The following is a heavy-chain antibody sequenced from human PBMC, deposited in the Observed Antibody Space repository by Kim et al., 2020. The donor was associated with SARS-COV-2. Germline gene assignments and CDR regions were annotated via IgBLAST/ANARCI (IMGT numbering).Heavy chain of an antibody. CDR3: ARGPHVLLWFGELGYRYGMDV. V-gene: IGHV4-34*01. CDR2: INHSGST. Sequence: SETLSLTCAVYGGSFSGYYWSWIRQPPGKGLEWIGEINHSGSTNYNPSLKSRVTISVDTSKNQFSLKLSSVTAADTAVYYCARGPHVLLWFGELGYRYGMDVWGQGTTVTVSS. CDR1: GGSFSGYY. J-gene: IGHJ6*02. D-gene: IGHD3-10*01.